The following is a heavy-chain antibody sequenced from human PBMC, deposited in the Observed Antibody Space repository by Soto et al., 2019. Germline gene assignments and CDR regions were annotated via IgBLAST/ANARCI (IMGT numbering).Heavy chain of an antibody. CDR1: GFTFTSSA. CDR2: IVVGSGNT. J-gene: IGHJ6*02. Sequence: SVKVSCKASGFTFTSSAVQWVRQARGQRLEWIGWIVVGSGNTNYAQKFQERVTITRDMSTSTAYMELSSLRSEDTAVYYCAADRGMVHYYYYGMDVWGQGTTVTVSS. V-gene: IGHV1-58*01. CDR3: AADRGMVHYYYYGMDV. D-gene: IGHD3-10*01.